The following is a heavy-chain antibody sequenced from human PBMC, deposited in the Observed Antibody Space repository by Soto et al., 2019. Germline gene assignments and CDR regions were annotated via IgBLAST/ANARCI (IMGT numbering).Heavy chain of an antibody. Sequence: SVKVSCKTSGGPFTSYPIIWVRQAPGQGLEWLGGIIPIFGSPNYAQRFQDRVTITADKATSTAYMELSSLRSEDTAMYFCARDISAVKRLNSHYYYFMDVWGQGTTVTVSS. CDR1: GGPFTSYP. V-gene: IGHV1-69*06. CDR2: IIPIFGSP. CDR3: ARDISAVKRLNSHYYYFMDV. J-gene: IGHJ6*02. D-gene: IGHD2-21*01.